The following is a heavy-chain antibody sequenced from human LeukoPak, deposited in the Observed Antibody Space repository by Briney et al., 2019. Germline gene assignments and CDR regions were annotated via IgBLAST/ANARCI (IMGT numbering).Heavy chain of an antibody. V-gene: IGHV1-18*01. CDR1: GYTFTSYG. CDR3: ARPYYHYDSSGYYYDY. CDR2: ISAYNGNT. J-gene: IGHJ4*02. Sequence: GASVKVSCKASGYTFTSYGISWVRQAPGQGLEWMGWISAYNGNTNYAQKLQGRATMTTDTSTSTAYMELRSLGSDDTAVYYCARPYYHYDSSGYYYDYWGQGTLVTVSS. D-gene: IGHD3-22*01.